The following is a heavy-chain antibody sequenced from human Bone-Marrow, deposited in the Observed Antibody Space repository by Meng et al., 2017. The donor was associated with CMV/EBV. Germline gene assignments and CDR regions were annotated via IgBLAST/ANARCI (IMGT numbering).Heavy chain of an antibody. J-gene: IGHJ6*02. V-gene: IGHV1-69*05. CDR1: FSNFA. CDR2: NIPIFDTP. Sequence: FSNFAISWVRQAPGQGLEWMGGNIPIFDTPNYAQKFQGRVTLTTDESTNTAYMELSSLRSEDTAVYYCARDSIGYCRGGSCYGMDVWGQGTMVTVSS. CDR3: ARDSIGYCRGGSCYGMDV. D-gene: IGHD2-15*01.